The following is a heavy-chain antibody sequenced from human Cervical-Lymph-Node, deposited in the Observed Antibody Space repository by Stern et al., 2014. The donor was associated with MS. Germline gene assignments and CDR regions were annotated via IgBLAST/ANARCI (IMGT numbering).Heavy chain of an antibody. CDR1: GFTFSDYN. Sequence: EVQLVESGGGLVKPGGSLRLSCAVSGFTFSDYNMNWVRQTPGKGLEWVSSISESGSFVYYADSLSGRFTISRDNAKNSLYLQMNSLRADDTAVYYCARDYSGSYYGDLDYWGQGTLVTVSS. CDR3: ARDYSGSYYGDLDY. CDR2: ISESGSFV. D-gene: IGHD1-26*01. V-gene: IGHV3-21*06. J-gene: IGHJ4*02.